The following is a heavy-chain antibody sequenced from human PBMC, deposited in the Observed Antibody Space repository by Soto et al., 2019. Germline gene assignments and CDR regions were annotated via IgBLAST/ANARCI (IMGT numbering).Heavy chain of an antibody. V-gene: IGHV3-33*01. CDR3: AREETPTVATFDS. Sequence: PVGSLRLSCAASGFTFSSYGMHWVRQAPGKGLEWVAVIWYDGSNKYYADSVKGRFTISRDNSKNTLYLQMNSLRAEDTAVYKWAREETPTVATFDSGGQGPLVTVPS. CDR1: GFTFSSYG. J-gene: IGHJ4*02. D-gene: IGHD1-1*01. CDR2: IWYDGSNK.